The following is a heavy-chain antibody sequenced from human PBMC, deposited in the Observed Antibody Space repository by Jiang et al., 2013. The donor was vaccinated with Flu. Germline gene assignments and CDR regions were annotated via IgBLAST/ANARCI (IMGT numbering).Heavy chain of an antibody. CDR2: ISYDGSHK. J-gene: IGHJ6*02. CDR3: AREDPRGPFYYGMDV. V-gene: IGHV3-30*19. CDR1: SYG. Sequence: SYGMHWVRQAPGTGLEWVALISYDGSHKYYPDSLKGRFSISRDNSQNTVYLQMNSLSGEDTAVYYCAREDPRGPFYYGMDVWGQGTAVTVSS.